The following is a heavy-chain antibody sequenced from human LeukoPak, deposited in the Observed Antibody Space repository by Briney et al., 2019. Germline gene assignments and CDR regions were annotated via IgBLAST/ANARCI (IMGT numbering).Heavy chain of an antibody. D-gene: IGHD5-18*01. V-gene: IGHV4-38-2*02. J-gene: IGHJ4*02. Sequence: SETLSLTCTVCGYSISSGCYWGWIRPPPGKGLEGIGKIYHSGSTYYNPSLKSRVTISVEKSKNQFSLKLSSVTAADTAVYYCARGGRRWIQLWLDYWGQGTLVTVSS. CDR1: GYSISSGCY. CDR3: ARGGRRWIQLWLDY. CDR2: IYHSGST.